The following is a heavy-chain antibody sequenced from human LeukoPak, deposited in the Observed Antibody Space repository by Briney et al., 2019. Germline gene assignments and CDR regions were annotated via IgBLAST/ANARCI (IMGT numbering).Heavy chain of an antibody. J-gene: IGHJ6*03. V-gene: IGHV3-7*01. CDR1: GFTFSNYW. CDR3: ARVRYMDV. Sequence: GGSLRLSCAVSGFTFSNYWMNWVRQAPGKGLEWVANIKEDGSEKNYVDSVKGRFTVSRDNAKNSLYLQMNSLRAEDTAVYYCARVRYMDVWGKGTTVTVS. CDR2: IKEDGSEK.